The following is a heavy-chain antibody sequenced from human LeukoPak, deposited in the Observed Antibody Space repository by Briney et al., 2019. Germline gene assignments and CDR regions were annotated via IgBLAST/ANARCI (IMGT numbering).Heavy chain of an antibody. V-gene: IGHV4-39*01. CDR3: ARSERYFDWLLFLRRNDAFDI. Sequence: SETLSLTCTVPGGSISSSSYYWGWIRQPPGKGLEWIGSIYYSGSTYYNPSLKSRVTISVDTSKNQFSLKLSSVTAADTAVYYCARSERYFDWLLFLRRNDAFDIWGQGTMVTVSS. J-gene: IGHJ3*02. CDR1: GGSISSSSYY. CDR2: IYYSGST. D-gene: IGHD3-9*01.